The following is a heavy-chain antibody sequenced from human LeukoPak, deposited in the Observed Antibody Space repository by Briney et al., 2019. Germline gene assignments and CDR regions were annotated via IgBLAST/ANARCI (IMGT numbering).Heavy chain of an antibody. Sequence: GESLKISCKGSGYSFTSYWIGWVRQMPGKGLEWMGIIYPGDSDTRYSPSFQGQVTISADKSISTAYLQWSSLKASDTAIYHCARQGPPLAFYDLLSGYYFDYWGQGTLVTVSS. CDR3: ARQGPPLAFYDLLSGYYFDY. J-gene: IGHJ4*02. V-gene: IGHV5-51*01. CDR1: GYSFTSYW. D-gene: IGHD3-3*01. CDR2: IYPGDSDT.